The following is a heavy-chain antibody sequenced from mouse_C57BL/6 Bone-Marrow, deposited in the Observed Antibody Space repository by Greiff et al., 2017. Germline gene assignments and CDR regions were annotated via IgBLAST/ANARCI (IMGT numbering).Heavy chain of an antibody. D-gene: IGHD1-1*01. Sequence: QVQLKESGAELVRPGTSVKMSCKASGYTFTNYWIGWAKQRPGHGLEWIGDIYPGGGYTNYNEKFKGKATLTADKSSSTAYMQFSSLTSEDSAIYYCARGGGYYGSSYYYDMDYWGQGTSVTVSS. V-gene: IGHV1-63*01. CDR1: GYTFTNYW. J-gene: IGHJ4*01. CDR3: ARGGGYYGSSYYYDMDY. CDR2: IYPGGGYT.